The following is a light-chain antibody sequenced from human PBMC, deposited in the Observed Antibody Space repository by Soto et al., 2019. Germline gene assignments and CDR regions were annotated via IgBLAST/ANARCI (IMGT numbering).Light chain of an antibody. CDR2: EAS. V-gene: IGKV1-5*03. J-gene: IGKJ1*01. CDR3: QQYTNYPWT. CDR1: QSIRYC. Sequence: DIQMTQSPFTLSASVGDGATITCRASQSIRYCLAWFQQKPGKAPRLLIYEASRLESGVPSRISGSGSGTEFTLTISSLQPDDFATYYCQQYTNYPWT.